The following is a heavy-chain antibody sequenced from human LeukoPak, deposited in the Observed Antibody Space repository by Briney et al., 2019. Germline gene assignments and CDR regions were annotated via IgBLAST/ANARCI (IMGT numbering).Heavy chain of an antibody. D-gene: IGHD6-13*01. CDR1: GITFSSYA. CDR2: IRSSGEIT. V-gene: IGHV3-23*01. J-gene: IGHJ4*02. Sequence: GGSLRLSCAASGITFSSYAMSWVRQAPGKGLEWVSGIRSSGEITSYADSVKGRFTISRENSKNTLFLQMNSLRAEDTAVYYCAKDRGAAADFDYWGQGTLVTVPS. CDR3: AKDRGAAADFDY.